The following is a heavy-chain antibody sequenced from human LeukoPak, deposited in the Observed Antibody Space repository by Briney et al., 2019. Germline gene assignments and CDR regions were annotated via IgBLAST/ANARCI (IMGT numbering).Heavy chain of an antibody. V-gene: IGHV3-66*01. J-gene: IGHJ6*03. D-gene: IGHD6-13*01. CDR3: ARVGQGYSSSWYYYYMDV. CDR1: GFTFSDYY. CDR2: IYSGGST. Sequence: PGGSLRLSCAASGFTFSDYYMSWIRRAPGEALEWVSVIYSGGSTYYADSGKGRFTISRDNSKNTLYLQMNSLRAEDTAVYYCARVGQGYSSSWYYYYMDVWGKGTTVTISS.